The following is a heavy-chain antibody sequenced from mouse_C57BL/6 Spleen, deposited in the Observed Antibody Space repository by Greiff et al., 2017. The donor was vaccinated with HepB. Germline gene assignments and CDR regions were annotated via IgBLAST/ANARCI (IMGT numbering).Heavy chain of an antibody. CDR2: IYPGSGRT. CDR3: APNWDDYYAMDY. V-gene: IGHV1-55*01. D-gene: IGHD4-1*01. J-gene: IGHJ4*01. Sequence: QVQLQQPGAELVKPGASVKMSCKASGYTFTSYWITWVKQRPGQGLEWIGDIYPGSGRTNYNEKFQSKATLTVDTSSRTAYMQLSSLTSEDSVVYYCAPNWDDYYAMDYWGQGTSVTVSS. CDR1: GYTFTSYW.